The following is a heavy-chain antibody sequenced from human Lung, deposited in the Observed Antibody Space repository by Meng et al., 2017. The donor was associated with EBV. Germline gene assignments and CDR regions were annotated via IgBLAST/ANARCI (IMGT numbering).Heavy chain of an antibody. CDR1: GGSISSGGYY. V-gene: IGHV4-31*03. Sequence: QVQLQESGPGLVKPSQTLSLTCTVSGGSISSGGYYWSWSRQHPGKGLEWIGYIYYSGSTYYNPSLKNRVTISVDTTKNQFSLKLSSVTAADTAVYYCAATVNDGYFDYWGQGTLVTVSS. CDR2: IYYSGST. CDR3: AATVNDGYFDY. J-gene: IGHJ4*02. D-gene: IGHD4-11*01.